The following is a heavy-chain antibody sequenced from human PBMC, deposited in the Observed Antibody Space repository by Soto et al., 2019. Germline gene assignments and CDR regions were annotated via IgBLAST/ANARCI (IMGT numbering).Heavy chain of an antibody. D-gene: IGHD3-22*01. J-gene: IGHJ4*02. V-gene: IGHV3-23*01. CDR3: AKKLGYSNGRGYYPGAFDY. CDR1: GFTFDDYA. Sequence: GGSLRLSCAASGFTFDDYAMHWVRQAPGKGLEWVSALSWNGGNIDYADSVKGRFTISRDNSKNTLYLQINSLRAEDTAVYYCAKKLGYSNGRGYYPGAFDYWGQGTPVTVSS. CDR2: LSWNGGNI.